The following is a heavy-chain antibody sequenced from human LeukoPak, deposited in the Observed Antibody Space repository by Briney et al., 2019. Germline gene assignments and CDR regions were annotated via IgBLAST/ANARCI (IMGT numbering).Heavy chain of an antibody. V-gene: IGHV3-64D*09. CDR2: ITSNGGGT. CDR1: GFTFSTYV. Sequence: PGGSLRLSCSASGFTFSTYVMHWVRQAPGKGLEYVSGITSNGGGTYYADSVKGRFTISRDNSKNTLYLQMSSLRVEDTAVYYCPTGPWGTYRPGYWGQGTLVTVST. J-gene: IGHJ4*02. D-gene: IGHD3-16*02. CDR3: PTGPWGTYRPGY.